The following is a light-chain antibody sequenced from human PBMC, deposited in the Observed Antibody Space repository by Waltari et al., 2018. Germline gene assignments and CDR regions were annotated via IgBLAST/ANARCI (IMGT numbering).Light chain of an antibody. J-gene: IGLJ3*02. CDR2: GSS. Sequence: QSVLTQPPSVSGAPGQRVTISCTGSGSNIRAGYDVPWYQPLPRAAPKLLIYGSSSRPLGVPDRFFGSTSGTSASLAITGLQAEDEADYYCQSYDTSLSVVFGGGTKLTVL. V-gene: IGLV1-40*01. CDR3: QSYDTSLSVV. CDR1: GSNIRAGYD.